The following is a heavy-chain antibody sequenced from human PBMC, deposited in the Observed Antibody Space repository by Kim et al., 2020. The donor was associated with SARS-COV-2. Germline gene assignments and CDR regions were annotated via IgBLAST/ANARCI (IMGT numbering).Heavy chain of an antibody. J-gene: IGHJ6*02. CDR3: ARASYGSDYYYYYGMDV. V-gene: IGHV3-30*01. Sequence: VKGRFTISRDNSKNTLYLQMNSLRAEETAVYYCARASYGSDYYYYYGMDVWGQGTTVTVSS. D-gene: IGHD3-10*01.